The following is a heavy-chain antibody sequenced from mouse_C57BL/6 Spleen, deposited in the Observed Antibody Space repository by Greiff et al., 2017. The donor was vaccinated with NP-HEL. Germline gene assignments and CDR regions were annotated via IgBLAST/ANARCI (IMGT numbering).Heavy chain of an antibody. V-gene: IGHV1-80*01. CDR2: IYPGDGDT. CDR3: ARKERAYSKKGIYYAMDY. Sequence: QVQLQQSGAELVKPGASVKISCKASGYAFSSYWMNWVKQRPGKGLEWIGQIYPGDGDTNYNGKFKGKATLTADKSSSTAYMQLSSLTSEDSAVYFCARKERAYSKKGIYYAMDYWGQGTSVTVSS. D-gene: IGHD2-5*01. CDR1: GYAFSSYW. J-gene: IGHJ4*01.